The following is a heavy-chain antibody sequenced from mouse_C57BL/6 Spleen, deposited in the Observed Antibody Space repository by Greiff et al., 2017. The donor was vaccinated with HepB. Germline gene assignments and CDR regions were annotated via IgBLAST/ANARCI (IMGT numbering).Heavy chain of an antibody. CDR2: INPYNGDT. V-gene: IGHV1-20*01. J-gene: IGHJ3*01. Sequence: VQLQQSGPELVKPGDSVKISCQASGYSFTGYFMNWVMQSHGKSLAWIGRINPYNGDTFYNQKFKGKATLTVDKSSSTAHMELRSLTSEDSAVYYCARSGYDYDGAYWGQGTLVTVSA. D-gene: IGHD2-4*01. CDR3: ARSGYDYDGAY. CDR1: GYSFTGYF.